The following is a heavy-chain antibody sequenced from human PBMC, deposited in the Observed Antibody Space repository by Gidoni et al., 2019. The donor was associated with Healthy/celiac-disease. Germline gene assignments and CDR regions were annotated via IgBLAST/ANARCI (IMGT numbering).Heavy chain of an antibody. Sequence: QVQLQESGPGLVKPSETLSLTCTVSGGSISSYYWSWIRQPPGKGLEWIGYIYYSGSNNYNPSLKSRVTISVDTSKNQFSLKLSSVTAADTAVYYCASNLRLGYSYGYGDAFDIWGQGTMVTVSS. D-gene: IGHD5-18*01. J-gene: IGHJ3*02. V-gene: IGHV4-59*01. CDR2: IYYSGSN. CDR3: ASNLRLGYSYGYGDAFDI. CDR1: GGSISSYY.